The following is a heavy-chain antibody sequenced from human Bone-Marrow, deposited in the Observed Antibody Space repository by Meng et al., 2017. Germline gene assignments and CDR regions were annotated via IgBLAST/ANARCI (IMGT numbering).Heavy chain of an antibody. CDR1: GFTLSSYD. V-gene: IGHV3-13*01. D-gene: IGHD7-27*01. CDR2: IGTAGDT. Sequence: GESLKIPCAASGFTLSSYDMHWVRQATGKGLEWVSAIGTAGDTYYPGSVKGRFTISRENAKNSLYIQMNSLRAEDTAVYYCAKDLDLTGVINAFDIWGQGTMVTVSS. J-gene: IGHJ3*02. CDR3: AKDLDLTGVINAFDI.